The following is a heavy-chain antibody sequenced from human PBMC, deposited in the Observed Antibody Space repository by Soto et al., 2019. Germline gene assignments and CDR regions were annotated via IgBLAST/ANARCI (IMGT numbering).Heavy chain of an antibody. CDR2: ISPGNGDT. Sequence: ASVKVSCKASGYTFTSYAMHWVRQAPGQRLEWMGWISPGNGDTRYSRNFQGRVTMTSDTPANTGCMELSSLRSEDTAVSYCARGEFLGPLNGNDYWGQGTLVTVSS. D-gene: IGHD3-16*01. V-gene: IGHV1-3*01. CDR3: ARGEFLGPLNGNDY. CDR1: GYTFTSYA. J-gene: IGHJ4*02.